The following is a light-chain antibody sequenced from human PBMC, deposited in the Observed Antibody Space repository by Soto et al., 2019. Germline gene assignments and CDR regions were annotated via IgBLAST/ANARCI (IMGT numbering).Light chain of an antibody. CDR2: EVS. CDR1: SSDVGGYNY. Sequence: QSALTQPASVSGSPGQSITISCTGSSSDVGGYNYVSWYQHHPGKAPKLMIYEVSNRPSGVSIRFSGSKSGNTASLTISGLQAEDEADYYCSSYTTNNTYLFATGTKVTVL. J-gene: IGLJ1*01. V-gene: IGLV2-14*01. CDR3: SSYTTNNTYL.